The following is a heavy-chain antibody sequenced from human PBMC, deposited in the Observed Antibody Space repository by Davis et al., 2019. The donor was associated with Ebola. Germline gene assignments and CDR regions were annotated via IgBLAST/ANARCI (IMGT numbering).Heavy chain of an antibody. CDR1: GGSIGTYA. Sequence: MPSETLSLTCTVSGGSIGTYAWSWIRQPPEKGLEWIGYIYSSGSTVYNPSLKSRVTMSVDTSKNQFSLKLSSVTAADTAVYYCGRDYWGSVDYWGQGTLVTVSS. V-gene: IGHV4-59*13. D-gene: IGHD7-27*01. CDR2: IYSSGST. CDR3: GRDYWGSVDY. J-gene: IGHJ4*02.